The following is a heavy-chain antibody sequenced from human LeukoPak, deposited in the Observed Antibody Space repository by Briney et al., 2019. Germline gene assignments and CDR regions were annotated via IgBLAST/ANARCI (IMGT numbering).Heavy chain of an antibody. CDR3: AKTHSHFPPSFDY. CDR2: IYYSVIT. V-gene: IGHV4-39*01. Sequence: SETLFLTCTVSGGSISSGSYFWGWFRQPPGKGLEWIGTIYYSVITYYNPSLKSYVTKSVDPSKNRFSLKLTSVTAADTAVYYCAKTHSHFPPSFDYWGQGTLVIVSS. D-gene: IGHD4-11*01. J-gene: IGHJ4*02. CDR1: GGSISSGSYF.